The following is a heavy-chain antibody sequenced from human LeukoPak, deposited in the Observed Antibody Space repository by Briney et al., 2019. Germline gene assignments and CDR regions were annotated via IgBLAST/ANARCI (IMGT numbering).Heavy chain of an antibody. Sequence: GGSLRLSCAASGFTFSSYAMSWVRQAPGKGLEWVSAISGSGGSTYYADSVKGRFTISRDNSENKLFLQMNSLRAEDTAVYYCARGGFGPSDALDIWGQGTMVTVSS. D-gene: IGHD3-10*01. V-gene: IGHV3-23*01. CDR3: ARGGFGPSDALDI. CDR2: ISGSGGST. J-gene: IGHJ3*02. CDR1: GFTFSSYA.